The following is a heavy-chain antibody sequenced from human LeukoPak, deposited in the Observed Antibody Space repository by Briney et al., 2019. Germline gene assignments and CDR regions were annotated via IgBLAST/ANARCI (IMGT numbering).Heavy chain of an antibody. CDR1: GYSFTSYD. CDR2: MNPNSGNT. CDR3: AKAIYSSGWRYYMDV. Sequence: ASVKVSCKASGYSFTSYDINWVRQATGQGLEWMGWMNPNSGNTGYAQKFQGRVTMTRNTSISTAYMELSSLRSEDTAVYYCAKAIYSSGWRYYMDVWGKGTTVTISS. J-gene: IGHJ6*03. D-gene: IGHD6-19*01. V-gene: IGHV1-8*01.